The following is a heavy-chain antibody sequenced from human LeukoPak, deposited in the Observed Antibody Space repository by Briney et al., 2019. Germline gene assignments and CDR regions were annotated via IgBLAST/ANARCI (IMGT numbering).Heavy chain of an antibody. V-gene: IGHV3-74*01. J-gene: IGHJ4*02. CDR2: IKSDGSST. CDR1: GFTFSSYW. Sequence: GGSLRLSCAASGFTFSSYWMHWVRQAPGKGLVWVSRIKSDGSSTSYTDSVKGRFTISRDNAKNTLYLQMNSLRAEDTAVYYCARVYSSSWHFDYWGQGTLVTVSS. D-gene: IGHD6-13*01. CDR3: ARVYSSSWHFDY.